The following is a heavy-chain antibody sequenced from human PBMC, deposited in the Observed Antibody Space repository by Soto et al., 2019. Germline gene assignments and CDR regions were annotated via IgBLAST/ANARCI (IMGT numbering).Heavy chain of an antibody. Sequence: EVQLVESGGGLVKPGGSLRLSCAASGVTFSNAWMNWVRQAPGKGLEWVSRIKSKTDGGTTDYAAPVKGTFTISRDDSKSTLYLQMNSLETEQTAVYYCAADRCLNGVCYLGWWWGPGTLFTVS. D-gene: IGHD2-8*01. CDR1: GVTFSNAW. CDR2: IKSKTDGGTT. J-gene: IGHJ4*02. CDR3: AADRCLNGVCYLGWW. V-gene: IGHV3-15*07.